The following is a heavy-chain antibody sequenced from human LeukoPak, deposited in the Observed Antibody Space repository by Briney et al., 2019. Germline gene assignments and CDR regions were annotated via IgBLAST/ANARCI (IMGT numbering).Heavy chain of an antibody. CDR3: ATSMAQDVDAFHI. D-gene: IGHD2-21*01. CDR1: GFTFSSYR. V-gene: IGHV3-21*01. CDR2: LSSSSTYI. J-gene: IGHJ3*02. Sequence: GGSLRLSCAASGFTFSSYRMNWVRQAPGKGLEWVSSLSSSSTYIYYADSVKGRFTISRDNAKNSLYLQMNNLRAEDTAMFYCATSMAQDVDAFHIWGQGTMVTVSS.